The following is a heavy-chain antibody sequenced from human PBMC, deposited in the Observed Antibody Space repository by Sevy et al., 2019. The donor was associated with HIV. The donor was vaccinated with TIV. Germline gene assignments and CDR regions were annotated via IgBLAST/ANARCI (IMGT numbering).Heavy chain of an antibody. CDR3: ARDYGSGEGY. J-gene: IGHJ4*02. Sequence: GGSLRLSCVASGFSFSDYSMKWVRQAPGKGLEWVSSISSSSTYIYHADSVRGRFTISRDNAKNSLYLQMDSLRAEDTAVYYWARDYGSGEGYWGQGTLVTVSS. D-gene: IGHD3-10*01. CDR1: GFSFSDYS. V-gene: IGHV3-21*01. CDR2: ISSSSTYI.